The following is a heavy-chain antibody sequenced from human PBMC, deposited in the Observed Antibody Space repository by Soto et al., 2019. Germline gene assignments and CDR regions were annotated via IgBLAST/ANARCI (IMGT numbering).Heavy chain of an antibody. CDR3: ARGLVVADTIVVVAATPTYYYSGMDV. D-gene: IGHD2-15*01. CDR2: ISYDGSNE. CDR1: GFTFSNYW. V-gene: IGHV3-30-3*01. J-gene: IGHJ6*02. Sequence: GWSLRLSCEASGFTFSNYWMTWVRQAPGKWLEWVRVISYDGSNEYYADSVKGRFTISRDNSENTLYLQMNSLRAEDTAVYYCARGLVVADTIVVVAATPTYYYSGMDVWGQGTTVTVSS.